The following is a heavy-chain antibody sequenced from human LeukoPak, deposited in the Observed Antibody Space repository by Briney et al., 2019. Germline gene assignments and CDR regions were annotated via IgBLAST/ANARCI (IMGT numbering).Heavy chain of an antibody. V-gene: IGHV1-18*01. CDR3: ARDALAGIPVDGPPDYYYYGMDV. J-gene: IGHJ6*02. Sequence: ASVKVSCKASGYTFTTYGISRVRQAPGQGLEWMGWISTYNRNTNYVQKFEGRVTMTTDTSTSTAYMELRSLRADDTAVYYCARDALAGIPVDGPPDYYYYGMDVWGQGTTVTVSS. CDR2: ISTYNRNT. D-gene: IGHD6-19*01. CDR1: GYTFTTYG.